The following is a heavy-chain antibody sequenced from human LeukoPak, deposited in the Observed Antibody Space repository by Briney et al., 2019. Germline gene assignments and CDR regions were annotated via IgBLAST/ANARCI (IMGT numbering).Heavy chain of an antibody. CDR2: ISSSSSYI. V-gene: IGHV3-21*04. Sequence: GGSLRLSCAASGFTFSSYSMNWVRQAPGKGLEWVSSISSSSSYIYYADSVKGRFTISRDNAKNSLYLQMNSLRAEDTAVYYCAKLSPSGSYHVGFDYWGQGTLVSVFS. D-gene: IGHD1-26*01. CDR3: AKLSPSGSYHVGFDY. CDR1: GFTFSSYS. J-gene: IGHJ4*02.